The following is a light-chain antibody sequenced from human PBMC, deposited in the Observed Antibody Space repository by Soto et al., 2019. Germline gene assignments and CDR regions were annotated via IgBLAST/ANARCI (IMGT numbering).Light chain of an antibody. CDR2: AAS. Sequence: DIQMTQSPASLSASVVDRFTISCRATQMINDYLNWYHQKTGKAPKLVIYAASSLQSGVPSRFSGSRSGTDFTLTISSLQPEDFATYYCQQSYSTPITFGQGTGLEI. J-gene: IGKJ5*01. CDR1: QMINDY. CDR3: QQSYSTPIT. V-gene: IGKV1-39*01.